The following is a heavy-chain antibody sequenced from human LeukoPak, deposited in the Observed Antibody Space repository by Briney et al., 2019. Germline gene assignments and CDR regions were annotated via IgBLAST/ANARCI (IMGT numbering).Heavy chain of an antibody. CDR2: IYPGDSDT. CDR3: AYSGSYYNPPFQY. V-gene: IGHV5-51*01. Sequence: GESLKISCKGSGYTFTNYWIGWVREMPGKGLELMGIIYPGDSDTRYSPSFQGQVTISVDKSINTAYLQWSSLKASDSAMYYCAYSGSYYNPPFQYWGQGTLVTVSS. CDR1: GYTFTNYW. D-gene: IGHD3-10*01. J-gene: IGHJ4*02.